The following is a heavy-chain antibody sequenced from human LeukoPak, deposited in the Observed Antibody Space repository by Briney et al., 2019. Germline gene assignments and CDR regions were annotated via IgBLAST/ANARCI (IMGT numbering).Heavy chain of an antibody. CDR3: ARDSLGDLYFDY. J-gene: IGHJ4*02. CDR1: GFTFSSYW. V-gene: IGHV3-7*03. CDR2: IKPDGSEK. Sequence: GGSLRLSCAASGFTFSSYWMSWVRQAPGEGLEWVANIKPDGSEKYYVDSVKGRFTISRDNAKNSLYLQMNSLRAEDTAVYYCARDSLGDLYFDYWGQGTLVTVSS. D-gene: IGHD4-17*01.